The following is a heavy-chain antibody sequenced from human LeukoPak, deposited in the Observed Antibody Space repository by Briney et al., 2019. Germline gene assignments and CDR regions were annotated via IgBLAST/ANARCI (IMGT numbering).Heavy chain of an antibody. CDR2: IRYDGSNK. J-gene: IGHJ2*01. CDR3: PIPAAMYSHLLHWYFDL. D-gene: IGHD2-2*01. V-gene: IGHV3-30*02. CDR1: GFTFSSYG. Sequence: GGSLRLSCAASGFTFSSYGMHWVRQAPGKGLEWVAFIRYDGSNKYYADSVKGRFTISRDNSKNTLYLQMNSLRAEDTAVYYCPIPAAMYSHLLHWYFDLWGRGTLVTVSS.